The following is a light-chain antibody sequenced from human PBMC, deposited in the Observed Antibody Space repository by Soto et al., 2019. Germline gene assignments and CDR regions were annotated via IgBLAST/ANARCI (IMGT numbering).Light chain of an antibody. CDR3: LQYNAYSWT. J-gene: IGKJ1*01. V-gene: IGKV1-5*01. CDR2: DAS. Sequence: DIQMTQSPSTLSASVGDRVTITCRASQSISSWLAWYQQKPGKAPKLLIYDASSLESGVPLRFSGSGAGTEFTLTISNLQPDDFATYYCLQYNAYSWTFGQGTKVDIK. CDR1: QSISSW.